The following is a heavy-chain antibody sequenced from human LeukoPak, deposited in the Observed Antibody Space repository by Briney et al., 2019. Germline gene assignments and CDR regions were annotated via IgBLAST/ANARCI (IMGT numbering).Heavy chain of an antibody. J-gene: IGHJ4*02. CDR2: INDDGTFT. V-gene: IGHV3-74*01. CDR3: GREILEPGKTLTY. CDR1: GFTFRNYW. D-gene: IGHD1-14*01. Sequence: GGSLGLSCGASGFTFRNYWMHWVRQVPGKGLVGGSRINDDGTFTTYADSVKGRFTISRDNAKNTLYLQMNSLRAEDTAVYYCGREILEPGKTLTYWGQGSLITVSS.